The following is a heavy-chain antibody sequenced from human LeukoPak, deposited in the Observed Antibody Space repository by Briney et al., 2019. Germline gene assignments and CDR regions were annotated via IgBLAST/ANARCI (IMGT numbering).Heavy chain of an antibody. CDR1: GGSISSYY. CDR3: ARHVPAAFNWFDP. CDR2: IYYSGST. Sequence: SETLSLTCTVSGGSISSYYWSWIRQPPGKGLEWIGYIYYSGSTNYNPSLKSRVTISVDTSKNQFSLKLSSVTAADTAVYYCARHVPAAFNWFDPWGQGTLVTVSS. D-gene: IGHD6-13*01. J-gene: IGHJ5*02. V-gene: IGHV4-59*08.